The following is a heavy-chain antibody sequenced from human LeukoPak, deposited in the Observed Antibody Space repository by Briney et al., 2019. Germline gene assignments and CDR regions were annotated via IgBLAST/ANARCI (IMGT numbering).Heavy chain of an antibody. J-gene: IGHJ4*02. Sequence: SVKVSCKASGYTXTSYYMHWVRQAPGQGLEWMGIINPSGGSTSYAQKFQGRVTMTRDTSTSTVYMELSSLRSEDTAVYYCARDGPRIAALGEDFDYWGQGTLVTVSS. V-gene: IGHV1-46*01. D-gene: IGHD6-6*01. CDR2: INPSGGST. CDR1: GYTXTSYY. CDR3: ARDGPRIAALGEDFDY.